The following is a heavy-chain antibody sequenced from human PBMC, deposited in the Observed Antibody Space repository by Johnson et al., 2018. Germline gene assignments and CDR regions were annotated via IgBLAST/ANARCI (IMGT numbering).Heavy chain of an antibody. CDR3: ATMIGIADYYYYGMDV. D-gene: IGHD6-13*01. CDR2: ISWNSGSI. Sequence: VQLVESGGGLVQPGRSLRLSCAASGFTFDDYAMHWVRQAPGKGLEWVSGISWNSGSIGYADSVKGRFTISRDNAKNSRYLQMNSLRAEDTALYYCATMIGIADYYYYGMDVWGQGTTVTVSS. V-gene: IGHV3-9*01. CDR1: GFTFDDYA. J-gene: IGHJ6*02.